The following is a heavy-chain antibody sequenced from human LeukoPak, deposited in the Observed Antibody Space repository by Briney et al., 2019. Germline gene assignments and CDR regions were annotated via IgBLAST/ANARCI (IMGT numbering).Heavy chain of an antibody. CDR2: IYSGGTT. D-gene: IGHD2-2*01. CDR3: ATYCSSTSCYLS. CDR1: GFTVSSNY. J-gene: IGHJ5*02. V-gene: IGHV3-53*05. Sequence: GGSLRLSCAASGFTVSSNYMNRVRQAPGKGLGWVSVIYSGGTTYYADSVKGRFTISRDNSKNTLYLQMNSLRAEDTAVYYCATYCSSTSCYLSWGQGTLVTVSS.